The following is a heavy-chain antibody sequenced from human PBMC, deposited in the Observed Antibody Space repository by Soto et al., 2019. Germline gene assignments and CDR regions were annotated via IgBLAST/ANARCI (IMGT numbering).Heavy chain of an antibody. V-gene: IGHV3-21*01. CDR2: ISSSSYI. J-gene: IGHJ6*02. CDR3: AREEWLLWFGESIYYYYGMDV. CDR1: GFTFSSYS. D-gene: IGHD3-10*01. Sequence: PGGSLRLSCAASGFTFSSYSMNWVRQAPGKGLEWVSSISSSSYIYYADSVKGRFTISRDNAKNSLYLQMNSLRAEDTAVYYCAREEWLLWFGESIYYYYGMDVWGQGTTVTVSS.